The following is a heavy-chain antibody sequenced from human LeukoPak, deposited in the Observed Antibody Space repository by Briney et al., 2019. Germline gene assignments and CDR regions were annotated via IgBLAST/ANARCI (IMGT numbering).Heavy chain of an antibody. CDR3: AKAGGSGYYFFDY. D-gene: IGHD3-22*01. CDR2: ISGSGGST. CDR1: GFTFSSYG. Sequence: GGSLRLSCAASGFTFSSYGMSWVRQAPGKGLEWVSAISGSGGSTYYADSVKGRFTISRDNSKNTLYLQMNSLRAEDTAVYYCAKAGGSGYYFFDYWGQGTLVTVSS. J-gene: IGHJ4*02. V-gene: IGHV3-23*01.